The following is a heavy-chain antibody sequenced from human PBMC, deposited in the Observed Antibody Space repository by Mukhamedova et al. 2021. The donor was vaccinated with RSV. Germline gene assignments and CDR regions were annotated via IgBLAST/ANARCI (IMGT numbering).Heavy chain of an antibody. D-gene: IGHD5-24*01. CDR3: ARAMATITSGFDP. Sequence: RYSPSFQGQVTISADKSISTAYLQWSSLKASDTAMYYCARAMATITSGFDPWGQGTLVTVSS. J-gene: IGHJ5*02. V-gene: IGHV5-51*01.